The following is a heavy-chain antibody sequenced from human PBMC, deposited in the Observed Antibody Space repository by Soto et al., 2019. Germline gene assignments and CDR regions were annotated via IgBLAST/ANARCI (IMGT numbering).Heavy chain of an antibody. CDR2: IYYSGST. CDR3: ARTVDYVCWGGSGGWFDP. Sequence: QVQLQESGPGLVKPSETLSLTCTVSGGSISSYYWSWIRQPPGKGLEWIGYIYYSGSTNYNPSLKSRVTIAVDTAKHQFSLKLSSVTAADPAVYYCARTVDYVCWGGSGGWFDPWGQGTLVTVSS. J-gene: IGHJ5*02. V-gene: IGHV4-59*01. CDR1: GGSISSYY. D-gene: IGHD3-3*01.